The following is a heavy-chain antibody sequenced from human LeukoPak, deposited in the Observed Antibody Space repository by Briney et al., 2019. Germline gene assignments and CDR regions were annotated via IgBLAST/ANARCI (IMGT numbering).Heavy chain of an antibody. CDR1: GFTVSSNY. V-gene: IGHV3-53*01. CDR2: IYSGERT. J-gene: IGHJ4*02. D-gene: IGHD1-1*01. Sequence: GGSLRLSCVASGFTVSSNYMSWVRQAPGKGLEWVSLIYSGERTYYADSVRGRFTISRDNSKNTLYLHMNSLRAEDTGMYYCARDNSGSIDYWGQGALVTVSS. CDR3: ARDNSGSIDY.